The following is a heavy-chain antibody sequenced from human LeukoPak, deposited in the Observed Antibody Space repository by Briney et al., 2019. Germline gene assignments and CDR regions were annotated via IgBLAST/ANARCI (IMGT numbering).Heavy chain of an antibody. J-gene: IGHJ4*02. CDR3: ARGGVGGYDYFDS. CDR1: GGSISSDDYY. D-gene: IGHD5-12*01. CDR2: ITYSGST. V-gene: IGHV4-30-4*01. Sequence: SETLSLTCAVYGGSISSDDYYWSWIRQPPGKGLEWIGHITYSGSTDYSPSLRSRVTMSVDTSKNQLSLKLNSVTAAETAMYFCARGGVGGYDYFDSWGQGTLVAVSS.